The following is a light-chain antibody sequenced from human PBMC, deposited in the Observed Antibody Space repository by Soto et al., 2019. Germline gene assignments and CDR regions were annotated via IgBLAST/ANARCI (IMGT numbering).Light chain of an antibody. CDR3: QQSYSTPMYT. V-gene: IGKV1-39*01. J-gene: IGKJ2*01. CDR2: AAS. CDR1: QSISSY. Sequence: DIQMTQSPSSLSASVGDRVTITCRASQSISSYLNWYQQKPGKAPNLMIYAASSLESGVPSRFSGSGSGTDFTLTISNMQPEDFATYYCQQSYSTPMYTFGEGTKLEIK.